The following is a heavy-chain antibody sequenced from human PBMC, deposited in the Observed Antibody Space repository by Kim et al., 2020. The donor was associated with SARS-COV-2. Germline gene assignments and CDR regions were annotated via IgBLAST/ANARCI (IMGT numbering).Heavy chain of an antibody. V-gene: IGHV3-23*01. CDR3: AKNVDEKEGLRSSWPVGTTFDY. D-gene: IGHD6-13*01. Sequence: GGSLRLSCAASGFTFSSYAMSWVRQAPGKGLEWVSAISGSGGSTYYADSVKGRFTISRDNSKNTLYLQMNSLRAEDTAVYYCAKNVDEKEGLRSSWPVGTTFDYWGRGTLVTVSS. CDR1: GFTFSSYA. J-gene: IGHJ4*02. CDR2: ISGSGGST.